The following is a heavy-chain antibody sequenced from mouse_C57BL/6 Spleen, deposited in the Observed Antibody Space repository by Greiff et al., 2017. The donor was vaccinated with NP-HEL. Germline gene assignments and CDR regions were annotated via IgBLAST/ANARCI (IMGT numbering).Heavy chain of an antibody. D-gene: IGHD2-1*01. CDR1: GYTFTSYW. Sequence: VQLQQSGAELVKPGASVKLSCKASGYTFTSYWMHWVKQRPGQGLEWIGMIHPNSGSTNYNEKFKSKATLTVDKSSSTAYMQLSSLPSEDSAVYYCALYGNWYFDVWGTGTTVTVSS. J-gene: IGHJ1*03. V-gene: IGHV1-64*01. CDR3: ALYGNWYFDV. CDR2: IHPNSGST.